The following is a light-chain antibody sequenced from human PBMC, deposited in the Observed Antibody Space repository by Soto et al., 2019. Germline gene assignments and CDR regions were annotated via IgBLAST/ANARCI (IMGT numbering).Light chain of an antibody. CDR2: GAS. V-gene: IGKV3-20*01. Sequence: EIVLTQSPGTLSLSPGERATLSCRASQSVSSSYLAWYQKKPGQAPRLLIYGASSRATGIPDRFSGSGSGTDFTLTISRLESEDFAVYYCQQYGSSRTFGQGTKLEIK. J-gene: IGKJ2*02. CDR3: QQYGSSRT. CDR1: QSVSSSY.